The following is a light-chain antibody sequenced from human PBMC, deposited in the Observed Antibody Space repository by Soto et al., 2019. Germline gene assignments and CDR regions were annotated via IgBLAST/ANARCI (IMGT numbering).Light chain of an antibody. CDR1: YYNIGKNL. CDR2: KTT. Sequence: QAVVTQPPSASGTPGQRVTISCSGGYYNIGKNLVYWYQQRPGTAPELLIFKTTQRPSGVPDRFSASNSGTSASLAISGLRSQDEADYYCAAWDDSLSAWVFGGGTQLTVL. J-gene: IGLJ3*02. V-gene: IGLV1-47*01. CDR3: AAWDDSLSAWV.